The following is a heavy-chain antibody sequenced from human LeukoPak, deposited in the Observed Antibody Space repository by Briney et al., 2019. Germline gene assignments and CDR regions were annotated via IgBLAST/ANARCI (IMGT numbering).Heavy chain of an antibody. CDR1: GFTFSSYW. CDR2: INSDGSST. CDR3: AKGRSRLKSQTPYEH. J-gene: IGHJ4*02. Sequence: GGSLRLSCAASGFTFSSYWMHWVRQAPGKGLVWVSRINSDGSSTSYADSVKGRFTISRDNAKNSLFLQMNSLRAEDTAVYYCAKGRSRLKSQTPYEHWGQGTLVTVSS. D-gene: IGHD3-16*01. V-gene: IGHV3-74*01.